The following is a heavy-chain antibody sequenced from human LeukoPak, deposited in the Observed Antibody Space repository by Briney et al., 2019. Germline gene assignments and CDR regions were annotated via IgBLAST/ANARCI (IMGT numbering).Heavy chain of an antibody. V-gene: IGHV4-34*01. Sequence: PSETLSLTCAVYGGSFSGYYWSWIRQPPGKGLEWIGEINHSGSTNYNPSLKSRVTISVDTSKNQFSLKLSSVTAADTAVYYCARERRAQDYFDYWGQGTLVTVSS. J-gene: IGHJ4*02. CDR1: GGSFSGYY. CDR3: ARERRAQDYFDY. CDR2: INHSGST.